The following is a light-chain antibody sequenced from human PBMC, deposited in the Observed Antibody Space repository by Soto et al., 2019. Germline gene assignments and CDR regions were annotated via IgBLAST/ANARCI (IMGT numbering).Light chain of an antibody. J-gene: IGKJ4*01. CDR3: QQRSNWPPVLT. CDR2: GAS. CDR1: QSVSSH. Sequence: EIALTQSPASLSLSPGERATLSCRASQSVSSHLAWFQQRPGQAPRLLIYGASNRATGIPARFGGSGSGTNFTLTISSLEPEDFAVYYCQQRSNWPPVLTFGGGTKVDIK. V-gene: IGKV3-11*01.